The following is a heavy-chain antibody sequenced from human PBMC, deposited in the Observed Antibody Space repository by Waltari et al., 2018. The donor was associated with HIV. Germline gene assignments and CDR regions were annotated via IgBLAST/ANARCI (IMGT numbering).Heavy chain of an antibody. CDR1: GFTFSSYW. D-gene: IGHD1-7*01. CDR3: ARAGRDGKLPPDY. J-gene: IGHJ4*02. V-gene: IGHV3-74*01. Sequence: EVQLVESGGGLVQPGGSLRLSCAASGFTFSSYWTHWVRQAPGKGLVWVSRSDGSSTSYADSVKGRFTISRDNAKNTLYLQMISLRAEDTAVYYCARAGRDGKLPPDYWGQGTLVTVSS. CDR2: SDGSST.